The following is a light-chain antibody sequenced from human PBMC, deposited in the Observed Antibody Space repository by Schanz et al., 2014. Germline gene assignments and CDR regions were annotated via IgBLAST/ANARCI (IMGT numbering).Light chain of an antibody. CDR2: AAS. J-gene: IGKJ3*01. Sequence: DIQMTQSPSSLSASVGDRVTITCRASQSISSYLNWYQQKPGKAPKFLIYAASTLQSGVPSRFSGSGSGTDFTLTISSLQPEDVATYYCEQTNRVPFTFGPGTRVDL. CDR1: QSISSY. V-gene: IGKV1-39*01. CDR3: EQTNRVPFT.